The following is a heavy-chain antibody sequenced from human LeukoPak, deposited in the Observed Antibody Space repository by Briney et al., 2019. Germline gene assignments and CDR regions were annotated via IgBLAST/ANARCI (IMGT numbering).Heavy chain of an antibody. Sequence: SLRLSCAASGFTFDDYAMHWVRQAPGKGLEWVSGISWNSGSIGYADSVKGRFTISRDNAKNTLLLHMNSLRAEDTAVYYCNVRWGPNSDYWGQGTLVTVSS. J-gene: IGHJ4*02. CDR2: ISWNSGSI. V-gene: IGHV3-9*01. CDR1: GFTFDDYA. CDR3: NVRWGPNSDY. D-gene: IGHD7-27*01.